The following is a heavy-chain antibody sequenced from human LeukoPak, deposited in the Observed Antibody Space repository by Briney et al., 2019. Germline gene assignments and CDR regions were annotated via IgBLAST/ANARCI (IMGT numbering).Heavy chain of an antibody. CDR1: GGSISSYY. D-gene: IGHD6-19*01. V-gene: IGHV4-59*04. CDR2: IYYSGST. Sequence: SETLSLTCTVSGGSISSYYWSWIRQPPGKGLEWIGYIYYSGSTYYNPSLKSRVTISVDTSKNQFSLKLYSVTAADTAVYYCARHSSGWYWFDYWGQGTLVTVSS. CDR3: ARHSSGWYWFDY. J-gene: IGHJ4*02.